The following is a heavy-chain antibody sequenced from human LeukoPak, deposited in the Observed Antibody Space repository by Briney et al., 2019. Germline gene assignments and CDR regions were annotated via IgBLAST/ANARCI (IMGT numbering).Heavy chain of an antibody. CDR3: ARSDYDTSKFDL. CDR1: GDSISSYY. V-gene: IGHV4-59*01. J-gene: IGHJ2*01. Sequence: SETLSLTCTVSGDSISSYYWSWIRQPPGKGLEWIGYIYYGGSTNYNPSLKSRVTISVDTSKNQFSLKLSSVTAADTAVYYCARSDYDTSKFDLWGRGTLVTVFS. CDR2: IYYGGST. D-gene: IGHD3-22*01.